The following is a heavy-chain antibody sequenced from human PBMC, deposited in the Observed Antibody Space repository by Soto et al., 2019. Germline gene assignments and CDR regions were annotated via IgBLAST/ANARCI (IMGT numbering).Heavy chain of an antibody. J-gene: IGHJ6*02. Sequence: SETLSLTCTVSGGSISSSSYYWGWIRQPPGKGLELIGSIYYSGSTYYNPSLKRRVTISVDTSKNQFSLKLSSVTAADTAVYYCARPTYDFWSGYYGPHYYYYGMDVWGQGTTVTVSS. CDR1: GGSISSSSYY. CDR3: ARPTYDFWSGYYGPHYYYYGMDV. V-gene: IGHV4-39*01. CDR2: IYYSGST. D-gene: IGHD3-3*01.